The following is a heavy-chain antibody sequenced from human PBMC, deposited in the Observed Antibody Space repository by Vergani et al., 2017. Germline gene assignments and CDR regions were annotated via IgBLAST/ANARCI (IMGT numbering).Heavy chain of an antibody. CDR1: GFTFSSYG. V-gene: IGHV3-30*03. Sequence: QVQLVESGGGVVQPGRSLRLSCAASGFTFSSYGMHWVRQAPGKGLEWVAVISYDGSNKYYADSVKGRFTISRDNSKNTLYLQMNSLRAEDTAVYYCARGRRWLQKRDDAFDIWGQGTMVTVSS. CDR2: ISYDGSNK. J-gene: IGHJ3*02. D-gene: IGHD5-24*01. CDR3: ARGRRWLQKRDDAFDI.